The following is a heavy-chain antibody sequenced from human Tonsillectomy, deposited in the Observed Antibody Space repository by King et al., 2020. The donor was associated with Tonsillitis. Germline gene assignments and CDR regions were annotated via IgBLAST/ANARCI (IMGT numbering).Heavy chain of an antibody. CDR1: GFPFTRFA. V-gene: IGHV1-58*02. D-gene: IGHD4-23*01. CDR2: IVVGSVNT. J-gene: IGHJ5*01. CDR3: VAERPEIGVFTPYDWFDS. Sequence: QLVQSGPEVKKPGTSVKVSCKASGFPFTRFAMQWVRQARGQRLEWIEWIVVGSVNTNYAQQFQERVTITRDMSTSAAHMELSSLRFKDTGVYYCVAERPEIGVFTPYDWFDSWGQGTLVTVSS.